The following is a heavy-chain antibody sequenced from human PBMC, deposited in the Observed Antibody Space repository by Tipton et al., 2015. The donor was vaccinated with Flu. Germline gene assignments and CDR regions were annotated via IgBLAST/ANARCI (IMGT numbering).Heavy chain of an antibody. V-gene: IGHV3-7*01. CDR2: IKPDGSEK. CDR1: GFTFSSYW. Sequence: SLRLSCVTSGFTFSSYWMNWVRQAPGQGLEWVANIKPDGSEKHYVESVRGRFTISRDNAKNSLYLQMNSLRAEDTAVYYCARDRYYYGGSGYYPDAFDIWGQGTMVTVSS. CDR3: ARDRYYYGGSGYYPDAFDI. J-gene: IGHJ3*02. D-gene: IGHD3-22*01.